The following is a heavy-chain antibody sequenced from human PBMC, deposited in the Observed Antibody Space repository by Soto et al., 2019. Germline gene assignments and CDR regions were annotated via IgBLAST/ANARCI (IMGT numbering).Heavy chain of an antibody. CDR1: GGSFSGSY. CDR2: INHSGSS. CDR3: ARMAGPWYFDL. Sequence: NPSETLSLTCAVHGGSFSGSYWTWIRQPPGKALEWIGEINHSGSSNYNPPLKSRVTMSLDTSRNQFSLSLNSVTAADTAVYYCARMAGPWYFDLWGRGTLGTVSS. J-gene: IGHJ2*01. V-gene: IGHV4-34*01.